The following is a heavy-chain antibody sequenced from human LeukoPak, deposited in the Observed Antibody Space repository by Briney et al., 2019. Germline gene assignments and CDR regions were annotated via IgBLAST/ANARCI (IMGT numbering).Heavy chain of an antibody. Sequence: GASVKVSCKASGYTFTSYYMHWVRQAPGQGLEWMGIINPSGGSTSYAQKFQGRVTMTRDTSTSTVYMELSSLRSEDTAVYYCARVPGNYDSSGYYYKIPIFDYWGQGTLVTVSS. J-gene: IGHJ4*02. V-gene: IGHV1-46*01. CDR1: GYTFTSYY. CDR2: INPSGGST. CDR3: ARVPGNYDSSGYYYKIPIFDY. D-gene: IGHD3-22*01.